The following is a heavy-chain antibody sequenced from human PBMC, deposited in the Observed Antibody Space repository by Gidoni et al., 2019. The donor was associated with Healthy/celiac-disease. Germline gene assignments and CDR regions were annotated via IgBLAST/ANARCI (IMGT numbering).Heavy chain of an antibody. Sequence: QLQLQESGPGLVTPSETLSLTCTVSGGSISSSSYYWSWIRQPPGKGLEWSGNSYYSVITYYNPSLKSRVTISVDTSKNQFSLKLSSVTAADTAVYYCARLGACSSTSCYAFDIWGQGTMVTVSS. V-gene: IGHV4-39*01. D-gene: IGHD2-2*01. CDR3: ARLGACSSTSCYAFDI. CDR1: GGSISSSSYY. J-gene: IGHJ3*02. CDR2: SYYSVIT.